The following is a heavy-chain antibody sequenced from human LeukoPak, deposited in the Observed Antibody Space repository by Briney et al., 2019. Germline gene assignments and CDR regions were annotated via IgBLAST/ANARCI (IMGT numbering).Heavy chain of an antibody. CDR2: IKPDGTEQ. Sequence: GGSLRLSCTASGFMLSTHWMSWVRQAPGKGLEWVANIKPDGTEQYYADSLRGRFAISRDNAKNSLYLQVDSLRGEDTAVYYCAKDPVGAFDIWGQGTMVTVSS. CDR3: AKDPVGAFDI. J-gene: IGHJ3*02. CDR1: GFMLSTHW. V-gene: IGHV3-7*01.